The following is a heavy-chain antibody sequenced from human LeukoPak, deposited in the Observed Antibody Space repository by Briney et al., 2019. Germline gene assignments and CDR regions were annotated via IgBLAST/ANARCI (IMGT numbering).Heavy chain of an antibody. J-gene: IGHJ4*02. CDR1: GDSISAYY. Sequence: SETLSLTCTVSGDSISAYYWGWIRQPQGQGQEWIGFIYYSGSTNSHPSLNSRVTISADTSKKQFSLKLNSVTAADTAVYYCARVGEGCFDYWGQGTLVSVSS. CDR3: ARVGEGCFDY. CDR2: IYYSGST. V-gene: IGHV4-59*01.